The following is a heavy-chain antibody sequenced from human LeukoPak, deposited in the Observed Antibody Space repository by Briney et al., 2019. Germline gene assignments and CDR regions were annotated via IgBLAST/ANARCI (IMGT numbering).Heavy chain of an antibody. Sequence: PGGSLRLSCAASGLTFNNAWMNWVHQATGKGLEWVSGISGSGDGTYYADSVKGRFTISRDNSKNTLYLQMNSLRAEDTALYYCAKDEDFIMRPHFFDHWGQGALVTVSS. CDR1: GLTFNNAW. D-gene: IGHD3-16*01. V-gene: IGHV3-23*01. J-gene: IGHJ4*02. CDR2: ISGSGDGT. CDR3: AKDEDFIMRPHFFDH.